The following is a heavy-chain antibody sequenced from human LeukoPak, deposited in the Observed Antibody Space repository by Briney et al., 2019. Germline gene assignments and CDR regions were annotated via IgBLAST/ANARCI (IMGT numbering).Heavy chain of an antibody. V-gene: IGHV3-20*04. CDR2: INWNGGST. J-gene: IGHJ6*03. D-gene: IGHD3-3*01. CDR3: ARVSGVVITANYYYMAV. Sequence: PGGSLRLSCAASGFTFGDYGMSWVRHAPGKGLEWVSGINWNGGSTGYADSVKGRFTISRDNAKNSLYLQMNSLRAGATAVYYCARVSGVVITANYYYMAVWGKRITVTVSS. CDR1: GFTFGDYG.